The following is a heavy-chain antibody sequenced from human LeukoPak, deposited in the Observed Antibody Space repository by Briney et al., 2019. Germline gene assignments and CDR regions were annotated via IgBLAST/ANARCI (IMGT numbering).Heavy chain of an antibody. Sequence: SETLSLTCTVSGGSISSSSYYWGWIRQPPGKGLEWIGSIYYSGSTYYNPSLKSRVTISVDTSKNQFSLKLSSVTAADTAVYYCARVPTVWVLSSSWYGGFDYWGQGTLVTVSS. V-gene: IGHV4-39*07. D-gene: IGHD6-13*01. CDR1: GGSISSSSYY. CDR2: IYYSGST. CDR3: ARVPTVWVLSSSWYGGFDY. J-gene: IGHJ4*02.